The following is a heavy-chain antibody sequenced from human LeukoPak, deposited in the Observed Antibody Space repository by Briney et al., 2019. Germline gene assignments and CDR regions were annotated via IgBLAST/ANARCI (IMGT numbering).Heavy chain of an antibody. Sequence: GASVKVSCKASGYTFTSYGISWVRQAPGQGLEWMGWISAYNGNTNYAQKLQGRVTMTTDTSTSTAYMELRSLRSDDTAVYYCARVPARRATIILNWFDPWGQGTLVTVSS. V-gene: IGHV1-18*01. CDR3: ARVPARRATIILNWFDP. CDR1: GYTFTSYG. CDR2: ISAYNGNT. D-gene: IGHD1-26*01. J-gene: IGHJ5*02.